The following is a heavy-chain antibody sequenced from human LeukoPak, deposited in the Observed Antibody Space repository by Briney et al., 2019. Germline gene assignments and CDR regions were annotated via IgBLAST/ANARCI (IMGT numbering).Heavy chain of an antibody. CDR2: MNPNSGNT. CDR3: ARGRIAAAGRRIDP. Sequence: GASVKVSCKASGYTFTIYDINWVRQATGQGLELMGWMNPNSGNTGYAQKFQGRVTMTRNTSISTAYMELSSLRSEDTAVYYCARGRIAAAGRRIDPWGQGTLVTVSS. J-gene: IGHJ5*02. D-gene: IGHD6-13*01. CDR1: GYTFTIYD. V-gene: IGHV1-8*01.